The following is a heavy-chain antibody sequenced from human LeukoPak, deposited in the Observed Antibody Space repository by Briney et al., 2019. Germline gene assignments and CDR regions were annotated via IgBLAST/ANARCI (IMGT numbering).Heavy chain of an antibody. Sequence: PGGSLRLSCAASGFTFSSYWMSWVRQAPGKGLEWVANIKQDGSEKYYVDSVKGRFTISRDNAKNSLYLQMNSLRAEDTAVYYCASLVGGYYFDYWGQGTLVTVSS. CDR2: IKQDGSEK. J-gene: IGHJ4*02. V-gene: IGHV3-7*03. CDR1: GFTFSSYW. D-gene: IGHD2-2*01. CDR3: ASLVGGYYFDY.